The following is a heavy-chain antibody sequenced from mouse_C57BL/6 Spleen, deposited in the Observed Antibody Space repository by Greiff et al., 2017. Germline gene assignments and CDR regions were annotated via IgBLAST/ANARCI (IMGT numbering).Heavy chain of an antibody. CDR1: GYAFSSSW. CDR2: IYPGDGDT. Sequence: VQRVESGPELVKPGASVKISCKASGYAFSSSWMNWVKQRPGKGLEWIGRIYPGDGDTNYNGKFKGKATLTADKSSSTAYMQLSSLTSEDSAVYFCARYYSYWYFDVWGTGTTVTVSS. V-gene: IGHV1-82*01. J-gene: IGHJ1*03. D-gene: IGHD2-12*01. CDR3: ARYYSYWYFDV.